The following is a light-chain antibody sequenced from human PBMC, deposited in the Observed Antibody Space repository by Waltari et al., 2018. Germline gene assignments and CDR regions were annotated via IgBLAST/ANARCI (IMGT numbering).Light chain of an antibody. CDR2: AAS. Sequence: DIQMTQSPSSLSESVGDRVPITCRASQAISNYLAWYQQKPGKVPKLLIYAASILQSGVPSRFSGTGSGTGFSLTISSLQPEDVATYYCQKYNSAPLTFGGGTKVEIK. CDR3: QKYNSAPLT. V-gene: IGKV1-27*01. CDR1: QAISNY. J-gene: IGKJ4*01.